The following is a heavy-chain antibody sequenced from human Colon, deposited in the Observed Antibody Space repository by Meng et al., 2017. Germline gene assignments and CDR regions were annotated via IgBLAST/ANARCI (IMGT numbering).Heavy chain of an antibody. Sequence: QVHLQESGPGVVKPSQALSLTCTVSGASVNSTGFSWNWIRQSPGKGLEWLGYIHSSGNTYYTPSLKSRLTMSLDTSKNQFSLRLTSVTAADTAVYYCARNPVIPDARTFDFWGQGALVTVSS. V-gene: IGHV4-30-4*01. J-gene: IGHJ4*02. D-gene: IGHD2-2*01. CDR1: GASVNSTGFS. CDR3: ARNPVIPDARTFDF. CDR2: IHSSGNT.